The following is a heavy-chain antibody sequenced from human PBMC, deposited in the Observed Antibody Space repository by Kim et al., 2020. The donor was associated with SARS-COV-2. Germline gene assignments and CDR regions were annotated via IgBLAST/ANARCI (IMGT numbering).Heavy chain of an antibody. V-gene: IGHV1-69*04. CDR2: IIPILGIA. CDR1: GGTFSSYA. CDR3: ARDGGGYPSDYYYYGMDV. Sequence: SVKVSCKASGGTFSSYAISWVRQAPGQGLEWMGRIIPILGIANYAQKFQGRVTITADKSTSTAYMELSSLRSEDTAVYYCARDGGGYPSDYYYYGMDVW. D-gene: IGHD5-12*01. J-gene: IGHJ6*01.